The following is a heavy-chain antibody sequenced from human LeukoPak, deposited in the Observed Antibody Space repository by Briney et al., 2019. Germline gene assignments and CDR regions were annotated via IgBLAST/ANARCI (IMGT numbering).Heavy chain of an antibody. Sequence: SETPSLTCAVYGGSFSGYYRSWIRPPPGEGLEWIGEINHSGSTNYNPSLKSRVTISVDTSKNQFSLKLSSVTAADTAVYYCARGGAIVVVPGAMVSFRDVFDIWGQGTMVTVSS. CDR2: INHSGST. CDR3: ARGGAIVVVPGAMVSFRDVFDI. CDR1: GGSFSGYY. J-gene: IGHJ3*02. V-gene: IGHV4-34*01. D-gene: IGHD2-2*01.